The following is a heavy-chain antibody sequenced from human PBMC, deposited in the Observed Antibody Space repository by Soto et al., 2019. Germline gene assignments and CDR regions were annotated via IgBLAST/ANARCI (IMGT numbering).Heavy chain of an antibody. Sequence: PSETLSLTCNVSGGSISEYYWTWIRQPPGKGLEWIGYIYDSGSTNYNPSLQSRVTISVDTSKNQFYLKLSSVTAADTAVYYCARDRGQWDVDYWGQGTLVTVSS. CDR3: ARDRGQWDVDY. CDR1: GGSISEYY. J-gene: IGHJ4*02. V-gene: IGHV4-59*01. CDR2: IYDSGST. D-gene: IGHD1-26*01.